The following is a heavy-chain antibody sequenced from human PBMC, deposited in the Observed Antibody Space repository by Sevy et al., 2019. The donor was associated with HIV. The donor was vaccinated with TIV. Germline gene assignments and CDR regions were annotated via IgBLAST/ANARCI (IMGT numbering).Heavy chain of an antibody. CDR2: ISSSSSYI. CDR1: GFTFSSYS. CDR3: ARDALPLAYCGGDCYSAAFDI. Sequence: GGSLRLSCAASGFTFSSYSMNWVRQAPGKGLEWVSSISSSSSYIYYADSVKGRFTISRDNAKNSLYLQMNSLRAEDTAVYYCARDALPLAYCGGDCYSAAFDIWGQWTVVTVSS. V-gene: IGHV3-21*01. J-gene: IGHJ3*02. D-gene: IGHD2-21*02.